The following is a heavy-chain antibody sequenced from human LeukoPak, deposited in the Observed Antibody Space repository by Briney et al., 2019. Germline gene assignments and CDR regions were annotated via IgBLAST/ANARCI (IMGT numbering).Heavy chain of an antibody. Sequence: PSETLSLTCTVSGGSISSSSYYWGWIRQPPGKGLEWIGSIYYSGSTYYNPSLKSRVTISVDTSKNQFSLKLSSVTAADTAVYYCARDKYYYDSSGSSFGYWGQGTLVTVSS. D-gene: IGHD3-22*01. CDR1: GGSISSSSYY. V-gene: IGHV4-39*07. CDR3: ARDKYYYDSSGSSFGY. J-gene: IGHJ4*02. CDR2: IYYSGST.